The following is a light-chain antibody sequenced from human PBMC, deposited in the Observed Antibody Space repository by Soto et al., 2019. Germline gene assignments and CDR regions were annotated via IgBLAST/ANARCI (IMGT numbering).Light chain of an antibody. Sequence: QSVLTQPPSASGTPGQRVTISCSGSSSNIGSNTVNWYQQLPRTAPKLLIYNNNHRPSGGPDRFSGSKSGTSASLAISGLQSEDEADYYCSAWDDSLNVVVFGGGTQLTVL. CDR1: SSNIGSNT. V-gene: IGLV1-44*01. CDR3: SAWDDSLNVVV. CDR2: NNN. J-gene: IGLJ2*01.